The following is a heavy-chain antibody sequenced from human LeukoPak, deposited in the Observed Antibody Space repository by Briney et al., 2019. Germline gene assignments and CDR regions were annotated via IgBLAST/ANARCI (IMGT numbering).Heavy chain of an antibody. CDR1: GGSFSGYY. CDR2: INHSGST. Sequence: SETLSLTCAVYGGSFSGYYWSWIRQPPGKRLEWIGEINHSGSTNYNPSLKNRVTISVDTSKNQFSLKLSSVTAADTAVYYCARVVQGFDDFEIWGQGTMVTVSS. CDR3: ARVVQGFDDFEI. J-gene: IGHJ3*02. D-gene: IGHD2-2*01. V-gene: IGHV4-34*01.